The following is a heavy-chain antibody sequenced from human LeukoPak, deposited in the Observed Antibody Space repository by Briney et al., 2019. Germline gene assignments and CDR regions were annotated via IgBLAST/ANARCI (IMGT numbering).Heavy chain of an antibody. Sequence: PSGTLSLTCAVYGGPFSGYYWSWIRQPPGKGLEWIGEINHSGSTNYNPSLKSRVTISVDTSKNQFSLKLSSVTAADTAVYYCARKGLYSSSWYGRSWFDPWGQGTLVTVSS. D-gene: IGHD6-13*01. CDR2: INHSGST. CDR1: GGPFSGYY. J-gene: IGHJ5*02. CDR3: ARKGLYSSSWYGRSWFDP. V-gene: IGHV4-34*01.